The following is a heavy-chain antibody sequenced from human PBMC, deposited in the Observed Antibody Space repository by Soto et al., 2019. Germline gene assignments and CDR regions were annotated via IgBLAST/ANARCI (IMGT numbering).Heavy chain of an antibody. CDR3: ARAGSITMVRGARYDGMDV. J-gene: IGHJ6*02. CDR2: IIPIFGTA. CDR1: GGTFSSYA. Sequence: SVKVSCKASGGTFSSYAISWVRQAPGQGLEWMGGIIPIFGTANYAQKFQGRVTITADESTSTAYMELSSLRSEDTAVYYCARAGSITMVRGARYDGMDVWGQGTTVTVSS. V-gene: IGHV1-69*13. D-gene: IGHD3-10*01.